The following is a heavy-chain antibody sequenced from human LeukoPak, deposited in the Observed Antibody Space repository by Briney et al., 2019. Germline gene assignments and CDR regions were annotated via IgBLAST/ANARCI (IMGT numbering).Heavy chain of an antibody. CDR2: IIPIFGTA. D-gene: IGHD4-23*01. V-gene: IGHV1-69*05. Sequence: ASVNVSCKASGGTFSRYAISWVRQAPGQGLEWMGGIIPIFGTANYAQKFQGRVTITTDESTSTAYMELSSLRSEDTAVYYCAGRRTTVVTPNYYYYYMDVWGKGTAVTVSS. CDR3: AGRRTTVVTPNYYYYYMDV. CDR1: GGTFSRYA. J-gene: IGHJ6*03.